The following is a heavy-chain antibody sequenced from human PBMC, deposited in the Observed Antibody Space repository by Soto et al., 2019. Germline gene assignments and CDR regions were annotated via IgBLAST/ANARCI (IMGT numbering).Heavy chain of an antibody. V-gene: IGHV4-61*01. CDR2: IYYSGST. J-gene: IGHJ6*02. D-gene: IGHD1-26*01. CDR3: ARTGEVGGATTYNYYYYGMDV. Sequence: SGGSANNEKKYWSWIRQPPGKGLECIGYIYYSGSTNYNPSLKSRVTISVDTSKNQFSLKLSSVTAADTAVYYCARTGEVGGATTYNYYYYGMDVWGQGTTVTVSS. CDR1: GGSANNEKKY.